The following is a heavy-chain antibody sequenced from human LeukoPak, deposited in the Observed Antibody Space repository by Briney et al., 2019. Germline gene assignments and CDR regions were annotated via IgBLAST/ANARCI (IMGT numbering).Heavy chain of an antibody. V-gene: IGHV1-2*02. CDR2: INPNSGGT. D-gene: IGHD6-13*01. CDR1: GYSFTGYY. J-gene: IGHJ4*02. Sequence: ASVKVSCKASGYSFTGYYMHWVRQAPGQGLEWMGWINPNSGGTNYAQKFQGRVTMTRDTSISTAYMELSRLRSDDTAVYYCARTYSSSWYGVFDYWGQGTLVTVSS. CDR3: ARTYSSSWYGVFDY.